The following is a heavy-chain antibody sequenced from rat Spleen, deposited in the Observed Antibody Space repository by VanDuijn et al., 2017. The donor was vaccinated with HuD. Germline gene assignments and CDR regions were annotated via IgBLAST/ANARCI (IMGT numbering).Heavy chain of an antibody. V-gene: IGHV4-2*01. D-gene: IGHD1-4*01. Sequence: EVKLVESGGGLVQPGRSLKLSCAASGFNFNDYWMGWVRQAPGKGLEWIGEINKDSSIVKYIPSLKDKITISRDNAQNTLYLQMDRLRSEDTATYYCTRHDYPGVTTNWFAYWGQGTLVTVSS. CDR3: TRHDYPGVTTNWFAY. CDR1: GFNFNDYW. J-gene: IGHJ3*01. CDR2: INKDSSIV.